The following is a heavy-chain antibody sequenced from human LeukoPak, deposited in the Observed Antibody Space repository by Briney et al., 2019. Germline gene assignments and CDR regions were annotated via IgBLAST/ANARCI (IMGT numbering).Heavy chain of an antibody. CDR2: ISGSGGST. D-gene: IGHD2-2*01. Sequence: GGSLRLSCAASGFTFSSYAMSWVRQAPGKGLEWVSAISGSGGSTYYADSVKGRFTISRDNSKNTLYLQMNSLRAEDTAVYYCAKDRGCSTSCYGEPDDAFDIWGQGTMVTVSS. J-gene: IGHJ3*02. CDR1: GFTFSSYA. CDR3: AKDRGCSTSCYGEPDDAFDI. V-gene: IGHV3-23*01.